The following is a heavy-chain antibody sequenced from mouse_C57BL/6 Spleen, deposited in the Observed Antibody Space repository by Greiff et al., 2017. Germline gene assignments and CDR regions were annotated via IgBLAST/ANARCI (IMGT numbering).Heavy chain of an antibody. V-gene: IGHV5-12*01. D-gene: IGHD2-2*01. J-gene: IGHJ3*01. CDR1: GFTFSDYY. CDR2: ISNGGGST. Sequence: EVQLVESGGGLVQPGGSLKLSCAASGFTFSDYYMYWVRQTPEKRLEWVAYISNGGGSTYYPDTVKGRFTISRDNAKNTLYLQRSRLKSEDTAMYYCARPMSSIYYGYGGFAYWGQGTLVTVSA. CDR3: ARPMSSIYYGYGGFAY.